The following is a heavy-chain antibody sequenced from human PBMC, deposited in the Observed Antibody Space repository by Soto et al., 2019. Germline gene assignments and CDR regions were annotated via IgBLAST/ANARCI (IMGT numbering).Heavy chain of an antibody. D-gene: IGHD6-13*01. Sequence: QVQVVESGGGVVQPGRSLRLSCAVSGFTLSRYAMHWVRQAPGKGLEWVAVLSYDGDNKYYADSVKGRFTISRDTSNNTWYLKMTSRRAEDPAVYYCARPASSWSTYYYYPGMDVWGQGTTVPVSS. V-gene: IGHV3-30-3*01. J-gene: IGHJ6*02. CDR2: LSYDGDNK. CDR1: GFTLSRYA. CDR3: ARPASSWSTYYYYPGMDV.